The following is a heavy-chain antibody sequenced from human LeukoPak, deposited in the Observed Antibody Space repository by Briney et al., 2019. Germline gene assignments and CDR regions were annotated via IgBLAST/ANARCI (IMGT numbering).Heavy chain of an antibody. V-gene: IGHV3-53*05. J-gene: IGHJ4*02. D-gene: IGHD3-10*01. CDR2: IYSGGSA. CDR1: GFTFSTSD. CDR3: ARAWRYGSGSYLTYYFDY. Sequence: HAGGSLRLSCAASGFTFSTSDMSWVRQAPGKGLEWVSVIYSGGSAYYADSVKDRFTISRDNSKNTLYLQMNSLRAEDTAVYYCARAWRYGSGSYLTYYFDYWGQGTLVTVSS.